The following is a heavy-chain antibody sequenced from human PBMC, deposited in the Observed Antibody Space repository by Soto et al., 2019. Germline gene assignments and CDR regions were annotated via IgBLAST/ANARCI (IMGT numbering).Heavy chain of an antibody. Sequence: ETLSLTCTVSGGSISSYFWSWIRQAPGKGLEWIGYIFYTGTTNYNPSLKSRVTISIDTSKNQFSLNLSSVTAADTAVYYCARHPGAYYFDYWGQGTLVTVSS. CDR1: GGSISSYF. V-gene: IGHV4-59*08. CDR2: IFYTGTT. J-gene: IGHJ4*02. D-gene: IGHD3-10*01. CDR3: ARHPGAYYFDY.